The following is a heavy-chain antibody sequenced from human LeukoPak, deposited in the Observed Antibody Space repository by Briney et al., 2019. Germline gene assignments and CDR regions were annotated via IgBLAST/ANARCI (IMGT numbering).Heavy chain of an antibody. D-gene: IGHD5-12*01. J-gene: IGHJ3*02. CDR1: GASVTNYY. CDR3: ARGAYIVATNDAFDI. Sequence: SETLSLTCTVSGASVTNYYWSWIRQPPGKGLEWIAYAYYSGITNYNPSLQSRVTISLDTSKNQISLRLRSVSTADTAVYYCARGAYIVATNDAFDIWGQGTMVTVSS. V-gene: IGHV4-59*02. CDR2: AYYSGIT.